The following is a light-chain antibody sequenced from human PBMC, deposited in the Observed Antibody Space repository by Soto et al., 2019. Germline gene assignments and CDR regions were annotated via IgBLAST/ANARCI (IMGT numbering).Light chain of an antibody. V-gene: IGKV1-5*01. J-gene: IGKJ1*01. CDR1: QSISSW. CDR3: QQYNDYSAWT. Sequence: DIQMTPSPSTLSASVGDRVTITCRASQSISSWLAWYQQKPGKAPKLLIYAASSLQSGVPSRFSGSGSGTEFTLTISSLRPDDFATYYCQQYNDYSAWTFGQGTKVDIK. CDR2: AAS.